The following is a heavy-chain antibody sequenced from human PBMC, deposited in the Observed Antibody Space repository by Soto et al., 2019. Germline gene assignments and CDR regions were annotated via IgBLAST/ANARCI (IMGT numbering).Heavy chain of an antibody. CDR1: GASFSKYY. V-gene: IGHV4-59*01. CDR3: ASVTFGGIVLAH. Sequence: SETLSRTCTVSGASFSKYYWTWIRQPPGKGLEWIGYIYFNGNTKYNPSLEGRLTISIDTSKKEFSLKLTSVTAADAAVYYCASVTFGGIVLAHWGQGTLVTVSS. D-gene: IGHD3-16*01. J-gene: IGHJ4*02. CDR2: IYFNGNT.